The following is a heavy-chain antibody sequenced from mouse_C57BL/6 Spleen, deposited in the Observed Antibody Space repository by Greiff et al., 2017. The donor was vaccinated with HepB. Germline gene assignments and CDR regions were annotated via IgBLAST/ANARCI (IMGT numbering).Heavy chain of an antibody. CDR2: LRYGGGN. D-gene: IGHD2-4*01. CDR1: GYSFTSGYY. Sequence: EVQVVESGPGLVKPSPSLSLTCSVTGYSFTSGYYWNWIRQFPGTKLEWMGYLRYGGGNNYNPSLKNRNSITRDTSKNQFFLKLNSVTTEDTATYYCAREEGIYDCDGSGFAYWGQGTLVTVSA. J-gene: IGHJ3*01. V-gene: IGHV3-6*01. CDR3: AREEGIYDCDGSGFAY.